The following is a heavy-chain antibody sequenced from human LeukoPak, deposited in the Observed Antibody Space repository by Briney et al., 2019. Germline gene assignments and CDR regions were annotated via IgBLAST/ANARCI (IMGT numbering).Heavy chain of an antibody. Sequence: GGSLRLSCAASGFTFSSYEMNWVRQAPGKGLEWVAFIRYDGSNKYYADSVKGRFTISRDNSKNTLYLQMNSLRAEDTAVYYCAIWEGGRSGYDSGDTDYWGQGTLVTVSS. D-gene: IGHD5-12*01. CDR2: IRYDGSNK. CDR1: GFTFSSYE. CDR3: AIWEGGRSGYDSGDTDY. V-gene: IGHV3-30*02. J-gene: IGHJ4*02.